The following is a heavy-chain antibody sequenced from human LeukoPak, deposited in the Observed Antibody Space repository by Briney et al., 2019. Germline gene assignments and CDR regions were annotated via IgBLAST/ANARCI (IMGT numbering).Heavy chain of an antibody. CDR3: AKEGSRITMIVVVSGGDAFDI. J-gene: IGHJ3*02. Sequence: GGSLRLSCAASGFTFSSYGMSWVRQAPGKGLEWVSAISGSGGSTYYADSVKGRFTISRDNSKNTLYLQMNSLRAEDTAVYYCAKEGSRITMIVVVSGGDAFDIWGQGTMVTVSS. D-gene: IGHD3-22*01. CDR1: GFTFSSYG. CDR2: ISGSGGST. V-gene: IGHV3-23*01.